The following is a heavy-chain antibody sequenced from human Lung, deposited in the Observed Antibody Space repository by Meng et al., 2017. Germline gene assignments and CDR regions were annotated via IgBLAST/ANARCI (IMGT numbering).Heavy chain of an antibody. Sequence: QVQLPEPGPGHVKPSQTLSLTCTVSGGSISSSNYYWSWIRQPPGKGLEWSGHIYNSGSTYYNPSLKSRITISVDTSKNQFSLKLSSVTAADTAVYYCARGQKGYFDLWGRGTLVTVSS. CDR3: ARGQKGYFDL. CDR1: GGSISSSNYY. CDR2: IYNSGST. V-gene: IGHV4-30-4*01. J-gene: IGHJ2*01.